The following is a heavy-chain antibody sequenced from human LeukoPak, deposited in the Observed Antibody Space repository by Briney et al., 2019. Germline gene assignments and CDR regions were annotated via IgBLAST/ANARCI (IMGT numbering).Heavy chain of an antibody. CDR1: GYTFTGYY. J-gene: IGHJ4*02. CDR2: INPNSGGT. V-gene: IGHV1-2*02. Sequence: ASVKVSCKASGYTFTGYYMHWVRQAPGQGLQWMGWINPNSGGTNYAQKFQGRVTMTRDTSISTAYMELSRLRSDDTAVYYCARVIGVVVVGATPHFDYWGQGTLVTVSS. CDR3: ARVIGVVVVGATPHFDY. D-gene: IGHD2-15*01.